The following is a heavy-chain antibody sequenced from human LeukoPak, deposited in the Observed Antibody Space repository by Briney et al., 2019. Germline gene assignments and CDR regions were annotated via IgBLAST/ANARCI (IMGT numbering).Heavy chain of an antibody. D-gene: IGHD1-26*01. CDR2: IRYDGSNK. Sequence: GGSLRLSCAASGYNFDEYGMHWVRQAPGKGLEWVAFIRYDGSNKYYADSVKGRFTISRDNSKNTLYLQMNSLRAEDTAVYYCAKLPSGSYDAFDIWGQGTMVTVSS. V-gene: IGHV3-30*02. CDR1: GYNFDEYG. CDR3: AKLPSGSYDAFDI. J-gene: IGHJ3*02.